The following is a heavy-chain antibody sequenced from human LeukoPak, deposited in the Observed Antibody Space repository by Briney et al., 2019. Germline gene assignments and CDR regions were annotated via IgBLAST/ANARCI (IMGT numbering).Heavy chain of an antibody. CDR3: ARALAVAGLRGCYYFDY. CDR2: LSSSSSYT. D-gene: IGHD6-13*01. J-gene: IGHJ4*02. Sequence: GESLRLSCAASGFTFSDYYMSWIRQAPGKGLEWVSYLSSSSSYTNYADSVKGRFTISRDNAKNSLYLLMNSLRAEDTAVYYCARALAVAGLRGCYYFDYWGQGTLVTVSS. V-gene: IGHV3-11*05. CDR1: GFTFSDYY.